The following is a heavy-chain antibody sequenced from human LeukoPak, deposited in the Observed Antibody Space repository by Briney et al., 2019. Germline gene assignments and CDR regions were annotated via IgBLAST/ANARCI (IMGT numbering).Heavy chain of an antibody. J-gene: IGHJ4*02. CDR2: ISGSGRGDST. CDR1: GFTYSIYA. Sequence: GGSLRLSGAASGFTYSIYAMSWVRQAPGKGLEWVSSISGSGRGDSTYYADSVKRPFTVSRDSSKNTLYLQMNRLRAEDTAVYYCAKEEWLGKMNYFDYWGQGTLVTVSS. V-gene: IGHV3-23*01. CDR3: AKEEWLGKMNYFDY. D-gene: IGHD6-19*01.